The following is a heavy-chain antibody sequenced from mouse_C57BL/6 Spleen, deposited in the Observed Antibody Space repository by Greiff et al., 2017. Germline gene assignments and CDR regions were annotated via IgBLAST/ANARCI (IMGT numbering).Heavy chain of an antibody. CDR3: ARGGNYYGSSYVDY. D-gene: IGHD1-1*01. Sequence: QVHVKQPGAELVKPGASVKLSCKASGYTFTSYWMHWVKQRPGQGLEWIGMIHPNSGSTNYNEKFKSKATLTVDKSSSTAYMQLSSLTSEDSAVYYCARGGNYYGSSYVDYWGQGTTLTVSS. CDR1: GYTFTSYW. V-gene: IGHV1-64*01. CDR2: IHPNSGST. J-gene: IGHJ2*01.